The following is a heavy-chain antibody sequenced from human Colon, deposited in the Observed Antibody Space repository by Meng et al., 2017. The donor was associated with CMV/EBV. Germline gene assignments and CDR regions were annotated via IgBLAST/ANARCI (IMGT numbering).Heavy chain of an antibody. J-gene: IGHJ6*02. V-gene: IGHV4-59*12. Sequence: SETLSLTCTVSGGSITGSYWSWIRQPPGKGLQWIGYICNSGSTNYNPSLKSRVTISVDTSKNQLSLKLSSVTAADTAVYYCARDSPFYGMDVWGQGTTVTVSS. CDR3: ARDSPFYGMDV. CDR1: GGSITGSY. CDR2: ICNSGST.